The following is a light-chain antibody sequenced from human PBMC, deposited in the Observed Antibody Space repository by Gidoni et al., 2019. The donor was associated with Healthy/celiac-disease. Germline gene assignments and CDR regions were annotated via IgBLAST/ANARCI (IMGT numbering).Light chain of an antibody. CDR1: PSVLYSSNNKNY. J-gene: IGKJ2*01. CDR3: QQYYSTPPYT. Sequence: DIVMTQSPDSLDVYPGERATINCKSSPSVLYSSNNKNYLAWYQQKPGQPPKLLISWASTRESGVPDRFSGSGSGTDFTLTISSLQAEDVAVYYCQQYYSTPPYTFGQGTKLEIK. CDR2: WAS. V-gene: IGKV4-1*01.